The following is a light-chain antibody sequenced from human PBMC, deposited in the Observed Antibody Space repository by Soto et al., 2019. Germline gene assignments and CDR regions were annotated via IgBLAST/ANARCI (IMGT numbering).Light chain of an antibody. CDR1: QAVSRNY. CDR3: QQYGSAPWT. J-gene: IGKJ1*01. V-gene: IGKV3D-20*01. Sequence: EIVLTQSPATLSLSPGERATLSYGASQAVSRNYVAWYQQKPGLAPRLLIYDASSRATGIPDRFSGSGSGTDFTLTISRLEPEDFAVYFCQQYGSAPWTFGQGTKVDIK. CDR2: DAS.